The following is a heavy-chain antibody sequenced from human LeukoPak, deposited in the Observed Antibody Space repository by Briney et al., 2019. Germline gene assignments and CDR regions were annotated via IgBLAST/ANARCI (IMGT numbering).Heavy chain of an antibody. CDR1: GFTLSSYW. CDR2: IKQDGSEK. D-gene: IGHD3-16*01. J-gene: IGHJ4*02. V-gene: IGHV3-7*03. Sequence: PGGSLRLSCAASGFTLSSYWMSWVRQAPGKGLEWVANIKQDGSEKYYVDSVKGRFAISRDNAKNSLFLQMNSLRAEDTAIYYCVNLRRGWGQGTLVTVSS. CDR3: VNLRRG.